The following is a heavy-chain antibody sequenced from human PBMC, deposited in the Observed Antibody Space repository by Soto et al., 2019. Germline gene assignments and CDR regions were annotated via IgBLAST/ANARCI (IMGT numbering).Heavy chain of an antibody. CDR1: AYTFTSYG. CDR3: TRDLGDAFDM. Sequence: QVQLVQSGAEVKKPGASVKVSCKASAYTFTSYGISWVRQAPGQGLEWMGWISAYNGNTHYARRLQGRVTMTTDISTSTAYMELRSVRSDDTAVYYCTRDLGDAFDMWGQGTMVTVSS. CDR2: ISAYNGNT. J-gene: IGHJ3*02. V-gene: IGHV1-18*01.